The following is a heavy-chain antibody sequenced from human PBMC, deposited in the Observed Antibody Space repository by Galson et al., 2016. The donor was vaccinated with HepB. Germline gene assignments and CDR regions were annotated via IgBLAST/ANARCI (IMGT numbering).Heavy chain of an antibody. D-gene: IGHD1-26*01. CDR3: AHVGRTMGATNYWDY. J-gene: IGHJ4*02. CDR2: IYWDGDK. V-gene: IGHV2-5*02. CDR1: GFSLSSNGVG. Sequence: PALVKPTQTLTLTCTFSGFSLSSNGVGVGWIRQPPRKGLEWLAVIYWDGDKRYSPSLKNRVTVAKATSADQVVLTITNVDPVDTATYYCAHVGRTMGATNYWDYWGQGTLVTVSS.